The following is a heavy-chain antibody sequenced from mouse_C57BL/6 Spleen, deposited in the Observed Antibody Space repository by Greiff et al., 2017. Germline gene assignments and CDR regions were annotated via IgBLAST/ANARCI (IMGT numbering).Heavy chain of an antibody. J-gene: IGHJ4*01. Sequence: VQLQQSGAELVRPGASVKLSCKASGYTFTDYYINWVKQRPGQGLEWIARIYPGSGNTYYNEKFKGKATLTAEKSSSTAYMQLSSLTSEDSAVYFCALSSPYYAMDYWGQGTSVTVSS. CDR1: GYTFTDYY. V-gene: IGHV1-76*01. CDR2: IYPGSGNT. CDR3: ALSSPYYAMDY. D-gene: IGHD1-1*01.